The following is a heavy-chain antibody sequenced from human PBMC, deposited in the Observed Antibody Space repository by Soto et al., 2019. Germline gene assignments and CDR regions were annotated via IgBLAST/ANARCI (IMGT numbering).Heavy chain of an antibody. J-gene: IGHJ4*02. D-gene: IGHD3-3*01. V-gene: IGHV4-4*07. CDR2: IYTSGST. CDR1: GGSIISYY. Sequence: QVQLQESGPGLVKPSETLSLTCTVSGGSIISYYWSWIRQPAGKGLGWIGRIYTSGSTNYNPSLKSRVTMSVDTSKNQFSLKLSSVTAADTAVYYCARDRDTIFGVVLDYWGQGTLVTVSS. CDR3: ARDRDTIFGVVLDY.